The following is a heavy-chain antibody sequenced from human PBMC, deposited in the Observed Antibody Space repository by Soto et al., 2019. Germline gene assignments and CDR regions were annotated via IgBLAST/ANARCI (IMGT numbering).Heavy chain of an antibody. D-gene: IGHD1-26*01. CDR3: ARAIEGAREINWFDP. CDR2: INSGGGST. Sequence: GASVKVSCKASGYTFTNYYMHWVRQAPGQGLEWMGRINSGGGSTSYAQKFQGRVTMTRDTSTSTVNMELSSLRSEDTAVYYCARAIEGAREINWFDPWGQGTLVTVSS. CDR1: GYTFTNYY. V-gene: IGHV1-46*01. J-gene: IGHJ5*02.